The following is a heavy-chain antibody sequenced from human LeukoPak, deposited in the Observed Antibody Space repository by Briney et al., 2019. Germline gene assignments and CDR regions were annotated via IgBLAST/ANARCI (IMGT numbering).Heavy chain of an antibody. J-gene: IGHJ3*02. Sequence: ASVKVSCKASGYTFTGYYMHWVRQAPGQGLEWVGWINPNRGGTNYAQKFQGRVTMTRDTSISTAYMELSRLRSDDTAVYYCARDLLGYCSSTSCYTGAFDIWGQGTMVTVSS. D-gene: IGHD2-2*01. CDR1: GYTFTGYY. CDR3: ARDLLGYCSSTSCYTGAFDI. CDR2: INPNRGGT. V-gene: IGHV1-2*02.